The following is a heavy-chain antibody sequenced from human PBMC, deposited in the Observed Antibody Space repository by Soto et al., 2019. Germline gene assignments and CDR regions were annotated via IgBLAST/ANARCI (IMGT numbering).Heavy chain of an antibody. CDR1: GFTFSSYS. J-gene: IGHJ1*01. CDR2: ISSSSSTI. V-gene: IGHV3-48*01. D-gene: IGHD4-17*01. Sequence: EVQLVESGGGLVQPGGSLRLSCAASGFTFSSYSMNWVRQAPGKGLEWVSYISSSSSTIYYADSVKGRFTISRDNAKNSLYLQMNSLRAEDTAVYYCARGLYGDPCEYFQYWGQGTLVTVSS. CDR3: ARGLYGDPCEYFQY.